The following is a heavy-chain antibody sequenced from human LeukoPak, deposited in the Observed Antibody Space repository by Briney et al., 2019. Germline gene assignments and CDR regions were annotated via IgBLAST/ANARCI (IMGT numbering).Heavy chain of an antibody. J-gene: IGHJ4*02. CDR2: ISSSSSYI. V-gene: IGHV3-21*01. Sequence: GGSLRLSCAASGFTISSYSMNWVRQAPGKGLEWVSSISSSSSYIYYADSVKGRFTISRDNAKNSLYLQMNSLRAEDTAVYYCASAYDILTAYFDYWGQGTLVTVSS. CDR1: GFTISSYS. D-gene: IGHD3-9*01. CDR3: ASAYDILTAYFDY.